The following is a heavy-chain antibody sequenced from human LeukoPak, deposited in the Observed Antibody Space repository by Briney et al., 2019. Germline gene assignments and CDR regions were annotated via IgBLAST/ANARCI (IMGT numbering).Heavy chain of an antibody. Sequence: SETLSLTCTVSGGSISSYYWSWIRQPPGKGLEYIGYIYYSGNTNSNPSLNSRVTISVDTSKNQFSLKLSSVTAADTAVYYCARLVFGVGNWWFDPWGQGTLVTVSS. V-gene: IGHV4-59*08. CDR1: GGSISSYY. CDR2: IYYSGNT. J-gene: IGHJ5*02. D-gene: IGHD3-3*01. CDR3: ARLVFGVGNWWFDP.